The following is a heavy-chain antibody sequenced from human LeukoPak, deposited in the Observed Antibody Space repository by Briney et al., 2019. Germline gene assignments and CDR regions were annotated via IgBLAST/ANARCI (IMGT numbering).Heavy chain of an antibody. J-gene: IGHJ4*02. Sequence: GGSLRLSCAASGFSFSDYSMNWVRQAPGKALEWVSFITSDSNTIYYADSMKGRLTISRDNAKNSLYLQMHSLRAEDTAVYYCAREAPRDYWGQGTLVTVSS. CDR3: AREAPRDY. V-gene: IGHV3-48*01. CDR1: GFSFSDYS. CDR2: ITSDSNTI.